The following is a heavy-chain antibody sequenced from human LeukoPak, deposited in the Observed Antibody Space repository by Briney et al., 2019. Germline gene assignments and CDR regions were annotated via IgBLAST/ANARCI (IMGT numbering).Heavy chain of an antibody. CDR1: GFTFSSYD. D-gene: IGHD2-15*01. V-gene: IGHV3-13*01. Sequence: GGSLRLSCAASGFTFSSYDMHWVRQATGKGLEWVSAIGTAGDTYYPGSVKGRFTISRENAKDSLYLQMNSLRAGDTAVYYCARAPYCSGGSCSWGVFDYWGQGTLVTVSS. J-gene: IGHJ4*02. CDR2: IGTAGDT. CDR3: ARAPYCSGGSCSWGVFDY.